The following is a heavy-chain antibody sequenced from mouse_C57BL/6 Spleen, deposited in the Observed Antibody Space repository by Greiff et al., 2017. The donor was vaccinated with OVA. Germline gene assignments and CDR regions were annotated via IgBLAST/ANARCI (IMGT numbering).Heavy chain of an antibody. V-gene: IGHV1-55*01. J-gene: IGHJ3*01. D-gene: IGHD3-2*02. CDR1: GYTFPSYW. CDR3: ARGGSGYDRFAY. Sequence: VQLQQPGAELVKPGASVKMSCKASGYTFPSYWITWVKQRPGQGLEWIGDIYPGSGSTNYNEKFKSKATLTVDTSSSTAYMQLSSLTSEDSAVYYCARGGSGYDRFAYWGQGTLVTVSA. CDR2: IYPGSGST.